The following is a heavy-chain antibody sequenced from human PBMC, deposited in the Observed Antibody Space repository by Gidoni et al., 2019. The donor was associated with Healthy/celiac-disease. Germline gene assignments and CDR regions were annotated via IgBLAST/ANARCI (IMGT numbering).Heavy chain of an antibody. Sequence: QVQLQESGPGLVKPSETLSLTCTVSGGSISSYYWSWIRQPPGKGLEWIGYIYYSGSTNYNPSLKSRVTISVDTSKNQFSLKLSSVTAADTAVYYCARSWGHDFWSAYHWFDPWGQGTLVTVSS. D-gene: IGHD3-3*01. CDR2: IYYSGST. J-gene: IGHJ5*02. CDR3: ARSWGHDFWSAYHWFDP. V-gene: IGHV4-59*01. CDR1: GGSISSYY.